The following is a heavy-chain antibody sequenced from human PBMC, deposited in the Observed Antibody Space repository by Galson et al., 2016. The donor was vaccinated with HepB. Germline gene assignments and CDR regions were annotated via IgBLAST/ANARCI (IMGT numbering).Heavy chain of an antibody. CDR2: ISSSSGVT. CDR1: GFTFNNYD. CDR3: ALLTRGCDGFDV. D-gene: IGHD3-22*01. V-gene: IGHV3-48*02. Sequence: SLRLSCAASGFTFNNYDMNWIRQAPGKGLEWLSYISSSSGVTHYADSVKGRLTISRDNAKSSLYLQMSSLRNEDTALYYCALLTRGCDGFDVWGQGTMVTVSS. J-gene: IGHJ3*01.